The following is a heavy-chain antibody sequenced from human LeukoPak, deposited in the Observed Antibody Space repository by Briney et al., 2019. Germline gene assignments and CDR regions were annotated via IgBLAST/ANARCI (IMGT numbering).Heavy chain of an antibody. CDR3: ARMHCSGGRCYSVWYYFDS. CDR1: GFTFSSYS. Sequence: GGSLRLSCAASGFTFSSYSMNWVRQAPGKGLEWVSSISSSSSYIYYADSVKGRFTISRDNAKNSLYLQMNSLRAEDTAAYSCARMHCSGGRCYSVWYYFDSWGQGTLVPVSS. V-gene: IGHV3-21*01. J-gene: IGHJ4*02. CDR2: ISSSSSYI. D-gene: IGHD2-15*01.